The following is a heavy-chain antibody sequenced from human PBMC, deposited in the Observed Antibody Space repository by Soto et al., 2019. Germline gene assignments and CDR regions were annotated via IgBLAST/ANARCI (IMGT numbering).Heavy chain of an antibody. V-gene: IGHV3-23*01. CDR2: ISGSGGST. J-gene: IGHJ5*02. Sequence: EVQLLESGGGLVQPGGSLRLSCAASGFTFSSYAMSWVRQAPGKGLEWVSAISGSGGSTYYADSVKGRFTISRDNSKNTLYLQMNSLRAEDTAVYYCAKTNPLRYFDWPGIRNNWFDPSGQGTLVTVSS. CDR1: GFTFSSYA. D-gene: IGHD3-9*01. CDR3: AKTNPLRYFDWPGIRNNWFDP.